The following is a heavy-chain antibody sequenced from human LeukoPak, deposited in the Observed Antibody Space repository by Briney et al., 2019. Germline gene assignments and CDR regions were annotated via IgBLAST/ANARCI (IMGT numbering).Heavy chain of an antibody. CDR3: ARSYDSRGYYFYGMDV. CDR1: GFSLSTSGMC. J-gene: IGHJ6*02. Sequence: ESGHALVKPTQTLTLTCTFSGFSLSTSGMCVSWIRQPPGKGLEWIGFIHYSGSTSYNPSLNSRVTISLDTSKKRFSLKLTSVTAADTAVYHCARSYDSRGYYFYGMDVWGQGTTVTVSS. D-gene: IGHD2-8*01. V-gene: IGHV4-61*08. CDR2: IHYSGST.